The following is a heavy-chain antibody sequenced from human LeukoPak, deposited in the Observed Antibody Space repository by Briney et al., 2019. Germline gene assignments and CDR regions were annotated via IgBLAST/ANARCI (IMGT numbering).Heavy chain of an antibody. D-gene: IGHD3-10*01. V-gene: IGHV3-66*01. J-gene: IGHJ4*02. CDR3: ARGGYAGSGNYFDY. CDR2: IYTGGST. CDR1: GFTFSSNY. Sequence: PGGSLRLSCAASGFTFSSNYMRRVRQAPGKGLEWVSVIYTGGSTYYADSVKGRFTISGDNSKNTLYLQMNSLRAEDTAVYYCARGGYAGSGNYFDYWGQGTLVTVSS.